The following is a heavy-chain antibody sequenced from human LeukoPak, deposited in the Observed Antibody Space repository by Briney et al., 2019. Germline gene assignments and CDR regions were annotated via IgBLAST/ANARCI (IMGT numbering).Heavy chain of an antibody. Sequence: PGGTLRLSCAASGFTLSSFGMSWVRQAPGKGLEWVSAISGSGATTYYADSVKGRFTISRDNSKNTLYLQMNSLRAEDTAVYYRAKDRSFLWFHDSWGQGTLVTVSS. D-gene: IGHD2/OR15-2a*01. CDR3: AKDRSFLWFHDS. CDR2: ISGSGATT. V-gene: IGHV3-23*01. J-gene: IGHJ4*02. CDR1: GFTLSSFG.